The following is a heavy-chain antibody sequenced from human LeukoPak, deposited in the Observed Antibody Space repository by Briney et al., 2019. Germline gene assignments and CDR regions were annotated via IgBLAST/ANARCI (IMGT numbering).Heavy chain of an antibody. D-gene: IGHD3-10*01. CDR3: TRDLLWFGELSLVQYYFDY. CDR2: IKSKTDGGTT. J-gene: IGHJ4*02. Sequence: GGSLRFSCAASGFTFSNAWMSWVRQAPGKGLEWVGRIKSKTDGGTTDYAAPVKGRFTISRDDSKNTLYLQMNSLKTEDTAVYYCTRDLLWFGELSLVQYYFDYWGQGTLVTVSS. V-gene: IGHV3-15*01. CDR1: GFTFSNAW.